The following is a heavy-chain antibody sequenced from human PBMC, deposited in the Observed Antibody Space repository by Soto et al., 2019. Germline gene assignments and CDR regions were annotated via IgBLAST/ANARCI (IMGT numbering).Heavy chain of an antibody. J-gene: IGHJ4*02. CDR2: SSATGAGT. V-gene: IGHV3-23*01. CDR1: GFTFSSYG. CDR3: AKDRRAGGNYGFYSDF. D-gene: IGHD1-7*01. Sequence: EVQLLESGGGLVQPGGSLRLSCAASGFTFSSYGMTWVRQAPGKWLEWVSFSSATGAGTYYADSVKGRFTISRDNSKNTLYLQMTSLRADDTAVYYCAKDRRAGGNYGFYSDFWCQGALVIVSS.